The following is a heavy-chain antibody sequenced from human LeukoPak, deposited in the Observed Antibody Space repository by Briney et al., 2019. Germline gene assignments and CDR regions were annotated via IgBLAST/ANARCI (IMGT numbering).Heavy chain of an antibody. Sequence: SETLSLTCTVSGGSISSYYWSWIRQPPGKGLEWIGYIYYSGSTNYNPSLKSRVTISVDTSKNQSSLKLSSVTAADTAVYYCARDMVGLAADGNWFDPWGQGTLVTVSS. J-gene: IGHJ5*02. CDR3: ARDMVGLAADGNWFDP. V-gene: IGHV4-59*01. CDR2: IYYSGST. CDR1: GGSISSYY. D-gene: IGHD6-13*01.